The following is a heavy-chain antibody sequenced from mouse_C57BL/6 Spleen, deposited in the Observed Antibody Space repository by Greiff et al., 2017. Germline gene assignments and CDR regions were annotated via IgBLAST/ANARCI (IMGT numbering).Heavy chain of an antibody. CDR3: ARTGGYYVGFAY. CDR2: IDPSDSYT. V-gene: IGHV1-59*01. Sequence: VQLQQPGAELVRPGTSVKLSCKASGYTFTSYWMHWVKQRPGQGLEWIGVIDPSDSYTNYNQKFKGKATLTVETSSSTAYMQLSSLTSEDSAVXYCARTGGYYVGFAYWGQGTLVTVSA. J-gene: IGHJ3*01. D-gene: IGHD2-3*01. CDR1: GYTFTSYW.